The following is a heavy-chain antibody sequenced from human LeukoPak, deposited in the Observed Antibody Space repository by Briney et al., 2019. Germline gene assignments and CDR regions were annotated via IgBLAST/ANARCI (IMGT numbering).Heavy chain of an antibody. CDR1: DFTFSNAW. D-gene: IGHD3-10*01. V-gene: IGHV3-15*07. CDR2: IKSKTDGGTT. Sequence: GGSLRLSCAASDFTFSNAWMNWVRQAPGKGLEWVGRIKSKTDGGTTDYAAPVKGRFTISRDDSKNTLYLQVNSLKTEDTAVYYCARDRAWFGEFYFDYWGQGTLVTISS. CDR3: ARDRAWFGEFYFDY. J-gene: IGHJ4*02.